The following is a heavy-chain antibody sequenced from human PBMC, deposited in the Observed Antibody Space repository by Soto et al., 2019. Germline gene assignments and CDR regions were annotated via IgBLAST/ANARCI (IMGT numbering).Heavy chain of an antibody. J-gene: IGHJ4*02. CDR2: ISSGSSSI. Sequence: GGSLRLSCAASGFSSSGYSMNWVRQAPGKGLEWVSYISSGSSSIYYADSVKGRFTISRDNAKNSLFLQMNSLRVEDTAVYYCARDISWLQNDYWGQGILVTVSS. CDR1: GFSSSGYS. V-gene: IGHV3-48*01. CDR3: ARDISWLQNDY. D-gene: IGHD3-3*02.